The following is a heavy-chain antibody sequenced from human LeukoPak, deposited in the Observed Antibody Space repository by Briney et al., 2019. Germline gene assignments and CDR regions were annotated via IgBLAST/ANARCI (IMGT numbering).Heavy chain of an antibody. Sequence: GGSLRLSCAASGFTFSSYWMHWVRQAPGKGLVWVSRINSDGSSTNYADSVKGRFTISRDNAKNSLYLHVNSLRDEDTAVYYCVRDHDWSFDLWGQGALVTVSS. D-gene: IGHD1-1*01. J-gene: IGHJ4*02. CDR3: VRDHDWSFDL. CDR2: INSDGSST. CDR1: GFTFSSYW. V-gene: IGHV3-74*01.